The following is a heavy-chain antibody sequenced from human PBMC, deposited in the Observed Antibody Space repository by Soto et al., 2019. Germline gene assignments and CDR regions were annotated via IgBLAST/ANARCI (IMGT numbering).Heavy chain of an antibody. Sequence: QVQLQESGPGLVKPSETLSITCTVSGGSVSSGSYYWNWIRQPPRKGLEWIGYVYYTGSTNYNPSLKSRVTISVDTSTNQFSLKMRSVTASDTAVYYCPRDSREHSSSGGLHVWGQGLTLTVSS. CDR2: VYYTGST. CDR3: PRDSREHSSSGGLHV. J-gene: IGHJ6*02. D-gene: IGHD1-26*01. CDR1: GGSVSSGSYY. V-gene: IGHV4-61*01.